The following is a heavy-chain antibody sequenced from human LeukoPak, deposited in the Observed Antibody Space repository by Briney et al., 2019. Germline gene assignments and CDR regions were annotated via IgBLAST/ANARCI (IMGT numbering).Heavy chain of an antibody. CDR2: ISSSSGYI. V-gene: IGHV3-21*01. J-gene: IGHJ4*02. Sequence: GGSLRLSCAASGFTFSSYAMHWVRQAPGKGLEWVSSISSSSGYIYYADSVKGRFTISRDNAKNSLYLQMNSLRAEDTAVYYCARVWSHYFDYWGQGTLVTVSS. D-gene: IGHD3-3*01. CDR3: ARVWSHYFDY. CDR1: GFTFSSYA.